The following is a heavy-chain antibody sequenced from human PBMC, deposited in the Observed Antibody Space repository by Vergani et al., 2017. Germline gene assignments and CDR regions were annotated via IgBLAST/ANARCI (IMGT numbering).Heavy chain of an antibody. CDR3: ARRRSGNTYYFDY. CDR1: GFTFGDYD. CDR2: VKWNGDSS. D-gene: IGHD3-10*01. J-gene: IGHJ4*02. V-gene: IGHV3-20*04. Sequence: EVQLVESGGGVVRPGGSLRLSCAASGFTFGDYDMNWVRQAPGKGLEWVSRVKWNGDSSVYADSVKGRFTISRDNAKNSLYLQMTRLRAEDTAFYYCARRRSGNTYYFDYWGQGALVTVSS.